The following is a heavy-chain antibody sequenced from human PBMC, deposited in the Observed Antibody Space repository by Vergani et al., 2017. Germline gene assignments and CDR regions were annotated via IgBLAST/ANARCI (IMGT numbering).Heavy chain of an antibody. CDR1: GFSFPGYA. V-gene: IGHV3-23*01. J-gene: IGHJ4*02. Sequence: EVQLLESGGGLVQPGGSLRLSCEASGFSFPGYAMSWVRQAPGKGLEWVSSVSGSSATPYYADSGKGRFIISRDNSKNTLHLQMNSLRADDTAVYYCTKGSRGYTGYFFDYWGQGTLATVSS. CDR2: VSGSSATP. CDR3: TKGSRGYTGYFFDY. D-gene: IGHD5-12*01.